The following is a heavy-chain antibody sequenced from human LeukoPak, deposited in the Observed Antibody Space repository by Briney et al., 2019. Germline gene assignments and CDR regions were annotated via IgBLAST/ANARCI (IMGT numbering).Heavy chain of an antibody. CDR3: ARDFKYGSGSYSPWYFDL. Sequence: SETLSLTCTVSGGSISSYYWSWIRQPPGKGLEWTGYIYYSGSTNYNPSLKSRVTISVDTSKNQFSLKLSSVTAADTAVYYCARDFKYGSGSYSPWYFDLWGRGTLVTVSS. V-gene: IGHV4-59*01. CDR1: GGSISSYY. D-gene: IGHD3-10*01. CDR2: IYYSGST. J-gene: IGHJ2*01.